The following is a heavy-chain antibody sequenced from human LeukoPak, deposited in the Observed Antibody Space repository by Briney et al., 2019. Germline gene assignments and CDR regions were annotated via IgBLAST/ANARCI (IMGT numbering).Heavy chain of an antibody. CDR2: INHSGST. CDR3: ARGRCGSCYSGVGRSPDYFDY. J-gene: IGHJ4*02. CDR1: GGSFSGYY. Sequence: PSETLSLTCAVYGGSFSGYYWSWIRQPPGKGLEWIGEINHSGSTNYNPSLKSRVTISVDTSKNQFSLKLSSVTAADTAVYYCARGRCGSCYSGVGRSPDYFDYWGQGTLVTVSS. D-gene: IGHD2-15*01. V-gene: IGHV4-34*01.